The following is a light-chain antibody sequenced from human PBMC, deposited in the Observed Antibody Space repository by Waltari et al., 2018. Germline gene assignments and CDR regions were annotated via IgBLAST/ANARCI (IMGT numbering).Light chain of an antibody. CDR2: AAS. CDR1: RDIRNY. J-gene: IGKJ4*01. CDR3: QQPPGT. V-gene: IGKV1-9*01. Sequence: DIQLTQSPSFLSASVGDRVTFTCRASRDIRNYLAWYQQKSGNAPKLLIFAASTLQSGVPSRFSGSGSGTEFTLTISSLQPEDLATYYCQQPPGTFGGGTKVEIK.